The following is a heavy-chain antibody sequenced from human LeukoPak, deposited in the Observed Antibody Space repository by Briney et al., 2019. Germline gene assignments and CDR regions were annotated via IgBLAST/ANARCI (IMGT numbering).Heavy chain of an antibody. Sequence: GGSLRLSCAASGFTFSSYEMNWVRQAPGKGLEWVSSISSSSSYIYYADSVKGRFTISRDNAKNSLYLQMNSLRAEDTAVYYCARGPTAMVTDFDYWGQGTLVTVSS. CDR3: ARGPTAMVTDFDY. CDR2: ISSSSSYI. J-gene: IGHJ4*02. CDR1: GFTFSSYE. V-gene: IGHV3-21*01. D-gene: IGHD5-18*01.